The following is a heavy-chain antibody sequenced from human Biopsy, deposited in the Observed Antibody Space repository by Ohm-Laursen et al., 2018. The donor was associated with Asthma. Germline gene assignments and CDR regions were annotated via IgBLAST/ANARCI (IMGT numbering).Heavy chain of an antibody. V-gene: IGHV1-69*13. CDR3: ARGYSGSDRIVYYYSGLEV. CDR1: GDSFSNYA. J-gene: IGHJ6*02. Sequence: GASVKVSCKASGDSFSNYAISWVRQAPGRGLEWMGGLIPVLGTPDHAQMFEGRVTITADESTSTAYMELNSLSSEDTAVYYCARGYSGSDRIVYYYSGLEVWSQGTTVTVSS. D-gene: IGHD5-12*01. CDR2: LIPVLGTP.